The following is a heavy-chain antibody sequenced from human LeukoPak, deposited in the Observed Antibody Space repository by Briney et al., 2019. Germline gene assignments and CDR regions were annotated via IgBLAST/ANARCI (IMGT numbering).Heavy chain of an antibody. CDR1: GGSFSGYY. V-gene: IGHV4-34*01. CDR2: INHSGST. D-gene: IGHD2-2*01. J-gene: IGHJ3*02. Sequence: PSETLSLTCAVYGGSFSGYYWSWIRQPPGKGLEWIGEINHSGSTNYNPSLKSRVTISVDTSKNQFSLKLSSVTAADTAVYYCAAPLPLYCSSTSCAEDAFDIWGQGTMVTVSS. CDR3: AAPLPLYCSSTSCAEDAFDI.